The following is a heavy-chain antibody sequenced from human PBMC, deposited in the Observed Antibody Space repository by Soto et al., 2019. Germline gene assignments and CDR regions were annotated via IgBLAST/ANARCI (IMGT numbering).Heavy chain of an antibody. V-gene: IGHV3-21*01. CDR2: ISSSSSYI. CDR1: GFTFSSYS. CDR3: ARDFGRITILFDY. Sequence: PGGSLRLSCAASGFTFSSYSMNWVRQAPGKGLEWASSISSSSSYIYYADSVKGRFTISRDNAKNSLYLQMNSLRAEDTAVYYCARDFGRITILFDYWGQGTLVTVSS. D-gene: IGHD3-3*01. J-gene: IGHJ4*02.